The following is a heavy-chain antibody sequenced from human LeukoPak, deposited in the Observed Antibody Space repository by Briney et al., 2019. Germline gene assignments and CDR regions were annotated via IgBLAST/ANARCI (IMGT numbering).Heavy chain of an antibody. V-gene: IGHV3-7*03. J-gene: IGHJ4*02. Sequence: PGGSLRLSCAASGFTFSSYWMSWVRQAPGKGLEWVANIKQDGSEKDYVDSVKGRFTISRDNAKNSLHLQMNSLRVDDTAVYYCAREKAYYDSSGYYSLFDYWGQGTLVTASS. CDR3: AREKAYYDSSGYYSLFDY. CDR1: GFTFSSYW. D-gene: IGHD3-22*01. CDR2: IKQDGSEK.